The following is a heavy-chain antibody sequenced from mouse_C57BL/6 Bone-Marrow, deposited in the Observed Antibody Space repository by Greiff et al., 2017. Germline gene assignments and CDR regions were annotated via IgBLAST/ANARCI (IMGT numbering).Heavy chain of an antibody. Sequence: QVQLQPSGAELVKPGASVKLSCKASGYTFTSYWMHWVKQRPGQGLEWIGMIHPNSGSTNYNEKFKSKATLTVDKSSSTAYMQLSSLTSEDAAVYYCAEVLRYYFDVWGTGTTVTVSS. CDR1: GYTFTSYW. D-gene: IGHD1-1*01. CDR3: AEVLRYYFDV. CDR2: IHPNSGST. V-gene: IGHV1-64*01. J-gene: IGHJ1*03.